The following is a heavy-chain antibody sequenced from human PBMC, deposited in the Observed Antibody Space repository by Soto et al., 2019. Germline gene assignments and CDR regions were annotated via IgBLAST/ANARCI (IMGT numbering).Heavy chain of an antibody. CDR3: ARGRDGVGVASDY. J-gene: IGHJ4*02. CDR1: GGTFSSYT. Sequence: QVQLVQSGAEVKKPGSSVKVSCKASGGTFSSYTISWVRQAPGQGLEWMGRIIPILGIANYAQKVQGRVEITADKSTSTAYIELSSMRSEDTAVYYCARGRDGVGVASDYWGQGTLVTVSS. CDR2: IIPILGIA. D-gene: IGHD6-19*01. V-gene: IGHV1-69*02.